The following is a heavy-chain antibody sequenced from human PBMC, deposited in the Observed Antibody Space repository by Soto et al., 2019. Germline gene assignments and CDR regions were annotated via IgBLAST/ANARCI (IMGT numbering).Heavy chain of an antibody. V-gene: IGHV4-59*02. CDR3: ARRRGYYHDSRDAFDI. CDR2: IYHSGNT. Sequence: QVQLQESVTGLVKPSEILSLTCTVSGDSVTGYYWNWIRQPPGKGLEWIGYIYHSGNTNYNPSLKSRVSMSVDTSKNQFSLKLYAVTAADTAIYYCARRRGYYHDSRDAFDIWGQGTMVTVSS. J-gene: IGHJ3*02. CDR1: GDSVTGYY. D-gene: IGHD3-22*01.